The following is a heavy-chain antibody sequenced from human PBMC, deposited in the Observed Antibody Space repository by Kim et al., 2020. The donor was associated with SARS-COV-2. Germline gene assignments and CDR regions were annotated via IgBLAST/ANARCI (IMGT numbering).Heavy chain of an antibody. CDR3: ARGYSSSWFDIGGWFDP. D-gene: IGHD6-13*01. CDR1: GGSISSGGYY. V-gene: IGHV4-31*03. J-gene: IGHJ5*02. CDR2: IYYSGST. Sequence: SETLSLTCTVSGGSISSGGYYWSWIRQHPGKGLEWIGYIYYSGSTYYNPSLKSRVTISVDTSKNQFSLKLSSVTAADTAVYYCARGYSSSWFDIGGWFDPWGQGTLVTVSS.